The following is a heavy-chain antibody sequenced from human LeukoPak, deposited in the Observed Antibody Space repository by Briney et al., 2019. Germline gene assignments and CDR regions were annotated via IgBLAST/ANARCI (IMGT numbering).Heavy chain of an antibody. V-gene: IGHV1-18*01. Sequence: ASVTVSCKASGYTFTSYGISWVRQAPGQGLEWMGWISAYNGNTNYAQKLQGRGTMTTDTSTSTAYMELRSLRSDDTAVYYCARDLLLGYSYGTPRYGGQGTLVTVSS. CDR3: ARDLLLGYSYGTPRY. J-gene: IGHJ4*02. CDR1: GYTFTSYG. CDR2: ISAYNGNT. D-gene: IGHD5-18*01.